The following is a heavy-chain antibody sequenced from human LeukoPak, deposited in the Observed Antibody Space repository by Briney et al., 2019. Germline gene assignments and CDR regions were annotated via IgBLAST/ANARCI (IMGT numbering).Heavy chain of an antibody. J-gene: IGHJ4*02. CDR2: INPNSGDT. Sequence: ASVKVSCKASGYTFTGYYMHWVRQAPGQGLEWMGWINPNSGDTKYAQKFQGRVTMTRDTSISTAYMELSRLRSDDTAVYYCALINYYDSSGYYYIDYWGQGTLVTVSS. V-gene: IGHV1-2*02. D-gene: IGHD3-22*01. CDR1: GYTFTGYY. CDR3: ALINYYDSSGYYYIDY.